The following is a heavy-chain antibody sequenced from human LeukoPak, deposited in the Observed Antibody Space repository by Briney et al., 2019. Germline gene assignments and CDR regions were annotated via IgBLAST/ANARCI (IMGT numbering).Heavy chain of an antibody. CDR2: VSDSWST. D-gene: IGHD4-11*01. CDR1: GGSIRSGGYY. V-gene: IGHV4-61*08. Sequence: PSQTLSLTYTVSGGSIRSGGYYWSWIRQPPGKGLEWIGYVSDSWSTNYNPSLKSRVTISVDTSKNQFSLKLSSVTAADTAVYYCARLYSSSLGRVFDYWGQGTLVTLSS. CDR3: ARLYSSSLGRVFDY. J-gene: IGHJ4*02.